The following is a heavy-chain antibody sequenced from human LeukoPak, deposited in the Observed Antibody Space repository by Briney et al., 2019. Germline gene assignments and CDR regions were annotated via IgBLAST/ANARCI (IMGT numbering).Heavy chain of an antibody. J-gene: IGHJ3*02. Sequence: GESLKISCNGSGYSFTIYWIGWVRPMPGKGLEWMGIIYPGDSDTRYSPSFQGQVTISADQSISTAYLQWSSLKASDTAMYYCARLRPQDAFDIWGQGTMVTVSS. V-gene: IGHV5-51*01. CDR2: IYPGDSDT. CDR3: ARLRPQDAFDI. CDR1: GYSFTIYW.